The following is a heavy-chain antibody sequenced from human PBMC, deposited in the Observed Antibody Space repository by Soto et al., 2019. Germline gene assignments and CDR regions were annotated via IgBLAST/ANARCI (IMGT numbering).Heavy chain of an antibody. J-gene: IGHJ4*02. CDR3: AKGVSLQKLYFDY. Sequence: EVQLLESGGGLVQPGGSLRLSCVASGFTLTSYAMSWVRQAPGKGLEWVSGISGSGGTAYYAISVKGRFTISRDNSKDTVYLQMNNLGAGDTAVYYCAKGVSLQKLYFDYWGQGTLVTVSS. V-gene: IGHV3-23*01. D-gene: IGHD1-7*01. CDR2: ISGSGGTA. CDR1: GFTLTSYA.